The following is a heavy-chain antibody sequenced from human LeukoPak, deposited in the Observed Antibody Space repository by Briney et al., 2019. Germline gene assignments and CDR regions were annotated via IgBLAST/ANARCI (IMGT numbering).Heavy chain of an antibody. D-gene: IGHD5-24*01. V-gene: IGHV3-15*07. CDR1: GFTFSNTW. Sequence: GGSLRLSCTASGFTFSNTWMNWVRQAPGKGLEWVGRIRTKTDGEITDYAAPVKGKFTISRDDSENTLYLQMNSLRAEDTAVYYCANSRENYFDYWGQGTLVTVSS. J-gene: IGHJ4*02. CDR3: ANSRENYFDY. CDR2: IRTKTDGEIT.